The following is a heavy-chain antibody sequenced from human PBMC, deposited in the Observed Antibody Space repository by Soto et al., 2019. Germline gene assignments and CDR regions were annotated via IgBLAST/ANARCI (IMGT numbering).Heavy chain of an antibody. D-gene: IGHD5-12*01. V-gene: IGHV4-4*02. J-gene: IGHJ6*02. CDR2: IYHSGST. Sequence: SETLSLTCAVSGGSISSSNWWSWVRQPPGKGLEWIGEIYHSGSTNYNPSLKSRVTISVDKSKNQFSLKLSSVTAADTAVYYCARLVEMATITHGMDVWGQGTTVTVSS. CDR3: ARLVEMATITHGMDV. CDR1: GGSISSSNW.